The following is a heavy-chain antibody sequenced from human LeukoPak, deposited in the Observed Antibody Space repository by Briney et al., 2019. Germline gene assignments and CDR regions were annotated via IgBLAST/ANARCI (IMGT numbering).Heavy chain of an antibody. CDR2: ISSSSSYI. Sequence: GGSLRLSCAASGVIFSSDSMNWVRQAPGKGLEWVSSISSSSSYIYYADSVKGRFTISRDNAKNSLYLQMNSLRAEVTAVYYCATYSSGYYLEAWGQGTLVTVSS. D-gene: IGHD3-22*01. J-gene: IGHJ5*02. CDR1: GVIFSSDS. V-gene: IGHV3-21*01. CDR3: ATYSSGYYLEA.